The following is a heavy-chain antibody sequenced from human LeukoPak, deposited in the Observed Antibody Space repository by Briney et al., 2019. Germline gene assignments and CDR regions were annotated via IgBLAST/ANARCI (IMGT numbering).Heavy chain of an antibody. CDR2: ISSSGSTI. Sequence: GGSLRLSCAASGFTFSSYEMNWVRQAPGKGLEWVSYISSSGSTIYYADSVKGRFTISRDNAKNSLYLQMNSLRAEDTAVYYCARFHYDILTGYGDFDYWGQGTLVTVSS. CDR3: ARFHYDILTGYGDFDY. CDR1: GFTFSSYE. D-gene: IGHD3-9*01. J-gene: IGHJ4*02. V-gene: IGHV3-48*03.